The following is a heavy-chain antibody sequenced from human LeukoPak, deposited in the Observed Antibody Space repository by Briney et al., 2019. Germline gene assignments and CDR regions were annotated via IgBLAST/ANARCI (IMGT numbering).Heavy chain of an antibody. D-gene: IGHD4/OR15-4a*01. J-gene: IGHJ5*02. CDR1: GFILSNYN. CDR3: VRIPNGANFPNWFDP. V-gene: IGHV3-21*01. CDR2: ISGNGNDM. Sequence: GGSLRLSCAASGFILSNYNMNWIRRAPGKGLEWVSSISGNGNDMNYADSMKGGFTISRDTTRNSLYLQMNSLRAEDTAIYYCVRIPNGANFPNWFDPWGKGTLVTVSS.